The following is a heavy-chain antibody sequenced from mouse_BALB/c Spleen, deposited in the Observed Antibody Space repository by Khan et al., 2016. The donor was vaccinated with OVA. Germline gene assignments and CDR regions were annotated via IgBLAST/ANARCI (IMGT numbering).Heavy chain of an antibody. CDR3: ASHLTGSFAY. V-gene: IGHV5-6*01. Sequence: DVHLVESGGDLVKPGGSLKLSCAASGFTFSSYSVSWVRQTPDKRLEWVATISSGGDSTYYPDNVKGRFTISRDNAKNTLYLQMSSLKSEEAAMYFCASHLTGSFAYWGQGTLVTVSA. J-gene: IGHJ3*01. D-gene: IGHD4-1*01. CDR1: GFTFSSYS. CDR2: ISSGGDST.